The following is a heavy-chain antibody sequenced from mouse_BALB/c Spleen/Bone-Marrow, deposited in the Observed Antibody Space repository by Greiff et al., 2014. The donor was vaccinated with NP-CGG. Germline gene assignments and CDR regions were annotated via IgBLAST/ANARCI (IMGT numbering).Heavy chain of an antibody. V-gene: IGHV1-20*02. CDR2: INPYNGDT. D-gene: IGHD2-10*02. CDR3: ARYGNYPYFDY. Sequence: EVQLQQSGPELVKPGASVKISCKASGYSFTGYFMNWEMQSHGKSLEWIGRINPYNGDTFYNQKFKGKATLTVDKSSSTAHMELRSLASEDSAVYYCARYGNYPYFDYWGQGTTLTVSS. J-gene: IGHJ2*01. CDR1: GYSFTGYF.